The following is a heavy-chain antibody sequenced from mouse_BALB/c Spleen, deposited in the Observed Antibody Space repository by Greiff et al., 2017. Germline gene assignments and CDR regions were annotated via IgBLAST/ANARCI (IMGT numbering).Heavy chain of an antibody. CDR2: ISSGSSTI. CDR3: ARDWFAY. J-gene: IGHJ3*01. V-gene: IGHV5-17*02. Sequence: SGGGLVQPGGSRKLSCAASGFTFSSFGMHWVRQAPEKGLEWVAYISSGSSTIYYADTVKGRFTISRDNPKNTLFLQMTSLRSEDTAMYYCARDWFAYWGQGTLVTVSA. CDR1: GFTFSSFG.